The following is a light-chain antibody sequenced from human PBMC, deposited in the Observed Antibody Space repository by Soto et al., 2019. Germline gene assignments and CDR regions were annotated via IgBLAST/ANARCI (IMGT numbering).Light chain of an antibody. CDR3: QTWGSGFQV. Sequence: QLVLTTSPYASASLGASVKLTCTLSSGHSSYAIAWHQKQPGKGPRYLMDLNNDGSHTKGDGIPDRFSGSSSGAERYLIISSLQSEDEADYYCQTWGSGFQVFGVGTKLTVL. J-gene: IGLJ2*01. V-gene: IGLV4-69*01. CDR1: SGHSSYA. CDR2: LNNDGSH.